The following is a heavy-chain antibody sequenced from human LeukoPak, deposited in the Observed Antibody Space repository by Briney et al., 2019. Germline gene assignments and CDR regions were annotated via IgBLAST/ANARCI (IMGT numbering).Heavy chain of an antibody. CDR1: GFTFSKYW. D-gene: IGHD6-19*01. CDR2: INTDGTVT. Sequence: GGSLRLSCAASGFTFSKYWMLWVRQAPGKGLESVSRINTDGTVTTYADSVKGRFTVSRDNANNTMFLQMNSVRDEDTAVYYCATKQWLAPPPDSWGQGTPVTVSS. J-gene: IGHJ4*02. CDR3: ATKQWLAPPPDS. V-gene: IGHV3-74*01.